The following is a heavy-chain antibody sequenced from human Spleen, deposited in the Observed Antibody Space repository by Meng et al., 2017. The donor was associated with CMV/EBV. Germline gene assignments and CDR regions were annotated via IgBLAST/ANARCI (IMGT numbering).Heavy chain of an antibody. CDR1: GGSTSSGDFH. D-gene: IGHD2-8*02. CDR3: ASRVPNTGSRFYGVFDY. CDR2: IYNSGTT. J-gene: IGHJ4*02. Sequence: QVQLQESGPGLVKPSQTLPLTCTVAGGSTSSGDFHWSWIRQPPGKTLEWIGYIYNSGTTSYNAALKSRVSISIDTSKNQFSLEVTSVTAADTAVYFCASRVPNTGSRFYGVFDYWGQGKLVTVSS. V-gene: IGHV4-30-4*08.